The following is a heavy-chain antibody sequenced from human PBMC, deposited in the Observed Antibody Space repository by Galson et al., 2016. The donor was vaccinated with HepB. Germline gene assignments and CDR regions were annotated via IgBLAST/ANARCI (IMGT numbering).Heavy chain of an antibody. D-gene: IGHD5-18*01. CDR1: GFSLSSYA. Sequence: SLRLSCAASGFSLSSYAMSWVRQAPGKGLEWVSGITSGGTTYYADSVKGRFTISRDNSKNILYLQMKSLRDEDTAVYYCAKRPYSYGWHYGMDVWGQRTTVTVSS. J-gene: IGHJ6*02. CDR3: AKRPYSYGWHYGMDV. V-gene: IGHV3-23*01. CDR2: ITSGGTT.